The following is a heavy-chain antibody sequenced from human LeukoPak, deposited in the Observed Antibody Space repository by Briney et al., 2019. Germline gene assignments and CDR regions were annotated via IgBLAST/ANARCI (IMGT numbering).Heavy chain of an antibody. V-gene: IGHV3-74*01. J-gene: IGHJ4*01. Sequence: PGGSLRLSCAASGFTFISYGMQWVRQAPGKGLVWVSRINPDGSSTSYADSVNGRFTVSRDSAKNTLYLQVNSLRAEGTAVYFCTRELPREVTLDYWGQGTLVTVSS. CDR3: TRELPREVTLDY. CDR2: INPDGSST. D-gene: IGHD2-21*02. CDR1: GFTFISYG.